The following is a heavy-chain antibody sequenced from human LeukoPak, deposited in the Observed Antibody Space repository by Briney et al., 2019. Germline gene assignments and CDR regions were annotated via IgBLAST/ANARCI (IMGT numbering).Heavy chain of an antibody. J-gene: IGHJ4*02. CDR1: AFSLSYYL. Sequence: PGGSLRLSCAASAFSLSYYLMNWVRQAPGKRLEWVASIKQDGSEKYYVDSVKGRFTISRDNAKNSLYLQMNTLRAEDTAVYYCLRDRGYSTYDCWGQGTLVTVSS. CDR2: IKQDGSEK. V-gene: IGHV3-7*01. D-gene: IGHD5-12*01. CDR3: LRDRGYSTYDC.